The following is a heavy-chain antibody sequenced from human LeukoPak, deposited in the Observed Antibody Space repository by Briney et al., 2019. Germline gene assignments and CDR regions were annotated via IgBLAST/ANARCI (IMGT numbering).Heavy chain of an antibody. CDR2: IIPIFGTT. D-gene: IGHD5-24*01. CDR1: GDTFSNYV. J-gene: IGHJ6*03. Sequence: SVNVSCKASGDTFSNYVITWVRQAPGQGLEWVGWIIPIFGTTKYAQRFQDRVTITADRSMTTAYMDLTSLKYDDTAVYFCAKGREMSAILGAHYYYINVWGKGTTVTVSS. V-gene: IGHV1-69*06. CDR3: AKGREMSAILGAHYYYINV.